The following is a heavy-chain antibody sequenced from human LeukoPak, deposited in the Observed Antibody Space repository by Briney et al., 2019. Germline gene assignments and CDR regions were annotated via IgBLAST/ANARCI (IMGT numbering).Heavy chain of an antibody. Sequence: SQTLSLTCTVSGGSISSGSYYWSWIRQPAGKGLEWIGRIYTSGSTNYNPSLKSRVTISVDTSKNQFSLKLSSVTAADTAVYYCARDRYSYGFAFDIWGQGTTVTVSS. CDR3: ARDRYSYGFAFDI. J-gene: IGHJ3*02. CDR1: GGSISSGSYY. D-gene: IGHD5-18*01. V-gene: IGHV4-61*02. CDR2: IYTSGST.